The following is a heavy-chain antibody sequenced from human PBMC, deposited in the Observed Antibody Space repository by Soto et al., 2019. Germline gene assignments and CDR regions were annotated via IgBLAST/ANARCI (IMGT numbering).Heavy chain of an antibody. Sequence: SETLSLTCTVSGGSISSYYCSWIRQPPGKGLEWIGYIYYSGSANYNPSLKSRVTISVDTSKNQFSLKLTSLTAADTAVYYCARGTDTWFFALWGRGTLVTVSS. CDR1: GGSISSYY. CDR3: ARGTDTWFFAL. CDR2: IYYSGSA. V-gene: IGHV4-59*12. J-gene: IGHJ2*01. D-gene: IGHD3-9*01.